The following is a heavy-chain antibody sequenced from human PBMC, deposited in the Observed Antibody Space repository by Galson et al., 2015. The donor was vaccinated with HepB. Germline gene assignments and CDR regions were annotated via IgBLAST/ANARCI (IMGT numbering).Heavy chain of an antibody. J-gene: IGHJ4*02. CDR1: GGTFSSYA. CDR3: ARAITAAAGAYYFDY. Sequence: SVKVSCKASGGTFSSYAISWVRQAPGQGLEWMGGIIPIFGTANYAQKFQGRVTITADESTSTAYMELSSLRSEDTAVYYCARAITAAAGAYYFDYWGQGTLVTVSS. V-gene: IGHV1-69*13. D-gene: IGHD6-13*01. CDR2: IIPIFGTA.